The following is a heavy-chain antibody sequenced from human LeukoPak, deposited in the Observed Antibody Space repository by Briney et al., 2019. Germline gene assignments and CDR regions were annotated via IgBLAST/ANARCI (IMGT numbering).Heavy chain of an antibody. D-gene: IGHD1-26*01. J-gene: IGHJ3*02. V-gene: IGHV4-59*01. CDR3: AREGARWEPSFSAFDI. Sequence: SETLSLTCTVSGGSISGYYWSWIRQPPGKGLEWIGYIYYSGSTSYNPSLKSRVTISVDTSKNQFSLKLSSVTAADTAVYYCAREGARWEPSFSAFDIWGQGTMAIVSS. CDR1: GGSISGYY. CDR2: IYYSGST.